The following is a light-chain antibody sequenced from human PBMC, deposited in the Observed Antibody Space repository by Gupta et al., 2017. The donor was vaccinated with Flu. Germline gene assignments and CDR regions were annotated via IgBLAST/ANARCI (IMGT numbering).Light chain of an antibody. CDR3: AAWDDSRNGVV. CDR1: SSNIGSNT. CDR2: SNN. Sequence: QSVLTQPPSASGTPGPRVTISCSGSSSNIGSNTVNWYQQLPGTAHKLLIYSNNQRPSGVPDRFSGSKSGTSASLAISGLQSEDEADYYCAAWDDSRNGVVFGGGTKLTVL. J-gene: IGLJ2*01. V-gene: IGLV1-44*01.